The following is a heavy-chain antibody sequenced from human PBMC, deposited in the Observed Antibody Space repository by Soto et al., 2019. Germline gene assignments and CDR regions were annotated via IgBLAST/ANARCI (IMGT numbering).Heavy chain of an antibody. D-gene: IGHD4-17*01. J-gene: IGHJ4*02. Sequence: SETLSLTCTVSGGSVSSGSYYWSWIRQPPGKGLEWIGYIYYSGSTNYNPSLKSRVTISVDTSKNQFSLKLSSVTAADTAVYYCARADDYGDYGRLFFDYWGQGTLVTVSS. CDR1: GGSVSSGSYY. V-gene: IGHV4-61*01. CDR2: IYYSGST. CDR3: ARADDYGDYGRLFFDY.